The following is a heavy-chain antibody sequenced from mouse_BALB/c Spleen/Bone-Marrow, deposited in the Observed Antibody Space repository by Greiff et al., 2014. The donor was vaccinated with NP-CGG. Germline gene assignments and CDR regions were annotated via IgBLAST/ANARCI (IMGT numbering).Heavy chain of an antibody. V-gene: IGHV14-3*02. CDR2: IDPANGNT. Sequence: EVNLVESGAELVKPGASVKLSCIASGFNIKDTYMHWVKQRPEQGLEWIGRIDPANGNTKYDPKFQGKATITADTSSNTAYLQLSSLTSEDTAVYYCARYYYGSSYFDYWGQGTTLTVSS. D-gene: IGHD1-1*01. CDR3: ARYYYGSSYFDY. CDR1: GFNIKDTY. J-gene: IGHJ2*01.